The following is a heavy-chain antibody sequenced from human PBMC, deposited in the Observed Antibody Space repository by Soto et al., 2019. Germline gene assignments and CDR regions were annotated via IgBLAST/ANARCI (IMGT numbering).Heavy chain of an antibody. CDR2: INHSGST. V-gene: IGHV4-34*01. CDR3: ARSCGYSYGYVYYYYYGMDV. J-gene: IGHJ6*02. CDR1: GGSFSGYY. D-gene: IGHD5-18*01. Sequence: SETLSLTCAVYGGSFSGYYWSWIRQPPGKGLEWIGEINHSGSTNYNPSLTSRVTISVDTSKNQFSLKLSSVTAADTAVYYCARSCGYSYGYVYYYYYGMDVWGQGTTVSVSS.